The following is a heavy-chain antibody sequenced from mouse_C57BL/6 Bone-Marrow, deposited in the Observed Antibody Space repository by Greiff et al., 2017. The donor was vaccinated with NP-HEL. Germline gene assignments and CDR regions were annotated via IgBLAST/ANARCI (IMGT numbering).Heavy chain of an antibody. CDR3: ARDIGWVQFAY. CDR1: GFTFSSYA. V-gene: IGHV5-4*01. J-gene: IGHJ3*01. D-gene: IGHD3-3*01. Sequence: EVQLVESGGGLVKPGGSLKLSCAASGFTFSSYAMSWVRQTPEKRLEWVATISDGGSYTYYPDNVKGRFTISRDNAKNNLYLQMSHLKSEDTAMYYCARDIGWVQFAYWGQGTLVTVSA. CDR2: ISDGGSYT.